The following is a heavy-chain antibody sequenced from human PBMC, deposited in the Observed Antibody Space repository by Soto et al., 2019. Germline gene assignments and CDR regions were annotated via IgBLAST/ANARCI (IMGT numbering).Heavy chain of an antibody. D-gene: IGHD3-3*01. Sequence: PEGSLRLACASSGFTFSSYAMSWVRQAPGKGLEWVSAISGSGGSTYYADSVKGRFTISRDNSKNTLYLQMNSLRAEDTAVYYCAKGRYYEYYFDYWGQGTLVTVSS. CDR1: GFTFSSYA. V-gene: IGHV3-23*01. J-gene: IGHJ4*02. CDR3: AKGRYYEYYFDY. CDR2: ISGSGGST.